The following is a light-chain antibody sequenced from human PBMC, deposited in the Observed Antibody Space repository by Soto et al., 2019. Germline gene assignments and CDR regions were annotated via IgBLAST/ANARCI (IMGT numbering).Light chain of an antibody. Sequence: QSALTQPASVSGSPGQSITISCTGTSSDVGGYNYVPWYQQHPGKAPKLIIYEVSNRPSGVSNRFSGSKSGNTASLTISGLQAEDEADYYCSSYTTSSTWVFGGGTQLTVL. V-gene: IGLV2-14*01. CDR2: EVS. CDR3: SSYTTSSTWV. CDR1: SSDVGGYNY. J-gene: IGLJ3*02.